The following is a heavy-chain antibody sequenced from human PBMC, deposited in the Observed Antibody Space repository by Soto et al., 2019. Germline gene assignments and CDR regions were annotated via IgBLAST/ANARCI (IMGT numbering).Heavy chain of an antibody. Sequence: EVQLLESGGGLVQPGGSLRLSCAASGFTFSSYAMSWVRQAPGKGLEWVSAISGSGGSTYYADSVKGRFTISRDNSKNTLYLQMNSLRAEDTAVYYCALGYGSGGGFDYWGQGTLVTVSS. V-gene: IGHV3-23*01. CDR2: ISGSGGST. CDR3: ALGYGSGGGFDY. D-gene: IGHD3-10*01. CDR1: GFTFSSYA. J-gene: IGHJ4*02.